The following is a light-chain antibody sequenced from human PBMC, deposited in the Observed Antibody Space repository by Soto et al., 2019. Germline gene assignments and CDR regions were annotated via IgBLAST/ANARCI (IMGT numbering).Light chain of an antibody. CDR1: SNDVGVNNY. CDR2: EAA. CDR3: TSYTITSTLV. Sequence: QSALTQPASVSGSPGQSITISCTGTSNDVGVNNYVSWYQRHPGKAPKILIYEAANRPSGVSHRFSGSKSGNTASLTISGLQAEDEADYFCTSYTITSTLVFGGGTKLTVL. J-gene: IGLJ2*01. V-gene: IGLV2-14*01.